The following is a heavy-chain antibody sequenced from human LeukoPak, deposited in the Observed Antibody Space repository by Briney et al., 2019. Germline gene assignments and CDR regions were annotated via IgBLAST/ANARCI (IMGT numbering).Heavy chain of an antibody. CDR3: AREDPQTTVPEGMDV. Sequence: KPSGTLSLTCTVSGGTISYYYWSWIRQSPGKGLEWIGYIYYSGTNNYNPSLKSRVTISVDTSKNQFSLQLMSVTAADTAVYYCAREDPQTTVPEGMDVWGQGTTVTVSS. CDR2: IYYSGTN. V-gene: IGHV4-59*01. CDR1: GGTISYYY. D-gene: IGHD4-17*01. J-gene: IGHJ6*02.